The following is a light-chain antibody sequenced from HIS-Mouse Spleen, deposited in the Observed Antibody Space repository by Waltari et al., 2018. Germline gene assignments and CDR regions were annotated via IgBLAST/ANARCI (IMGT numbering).Light chain of an antibody. Sequence: QSALTQPPSASGSPGQSVPISCTGTSSDVGGYNYVSWYQQHPGKAPKLMIYEVSTRPSGVPDRFSGSKSGNMASLTVSGLQAEDEADYYCSSYAGSNNLVFGGGTKLTVL. J-gene: IGLJ2*01. V-gene: IGLV2-8*01. CDR2: EVS. CDR1: SSDVGGYNY. CDR3: SSYAGSNNLV.